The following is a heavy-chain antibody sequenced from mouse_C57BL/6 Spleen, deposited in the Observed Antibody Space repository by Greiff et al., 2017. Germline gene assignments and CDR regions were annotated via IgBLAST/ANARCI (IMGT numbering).Heavy chain of an antibody. CDR1: GYTFTDYY. CDR2: IYPGSGNT. D-gene: IGHD1-1*01. J-gene: IGHJ3*01. Sequence: QVQLQQSGAELVRPGASVKLSCKASGYTFTDYYINWVKQRPGQGLEWIARIYPGSGNTYYNEKFKGKATLTAEKSSSTAYMQLSSLTSEDSAVYFCARMALYYGSSSFAYWGQGTLVTVSA. CDR3: ARMALYYGSSSFAY. V-gene: IGHV1-76*01.